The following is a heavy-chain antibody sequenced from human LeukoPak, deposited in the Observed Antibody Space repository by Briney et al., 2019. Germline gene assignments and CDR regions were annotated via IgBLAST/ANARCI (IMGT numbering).Heavy chain of an antibody. CDR2: ISSSSYI. Sequence: GGSLRLSCAASGFTFSSYSMSWVRQAPGKGLEWVSSISSSSYIYYADSVKGRFTISRDNAKNSLYLQMNSLRAEDTAVYYCARGSSSCFDYWGQGTLVTVSS. D-gene: IGHD2-2*01. CDR1: GFTFSSYS. CDR3: ARGSSSCFDY. V-gene: IGHV3-21*01. J-gene: IGHJ4*02.